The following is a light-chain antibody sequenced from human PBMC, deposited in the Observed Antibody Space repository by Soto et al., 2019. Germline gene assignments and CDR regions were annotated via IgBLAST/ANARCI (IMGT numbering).Light chain of an antibody. CDR3: QSYDSSLSAR. V-gene: IGLV1-40*01. CDR1: SSNIGAGYD. J-gene: IGLJ2*01. Sequence: SVLTQPPSVSGAPGQRVTISCTGSSSNIGAGYDVHWYQQLPGTAPKLLIYGNSNRPSGVPDRFSGSKSGTSASLAITGLQAEDEADYYCQSYDSSLSARFGGGTKLTVL. CDR2: GNS.